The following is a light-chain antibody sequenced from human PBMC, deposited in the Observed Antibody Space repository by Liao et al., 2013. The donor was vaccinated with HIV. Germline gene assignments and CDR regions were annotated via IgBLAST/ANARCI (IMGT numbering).Light chain of an antibody. CDR1: NIGSKS. CDR3: QVWDSSSDHYV. J-gene: IGLJ1*01. V-gene: IGLV3-21*04. CDR2: YDS. Sequence: SYELTQPPSVSVAPGKTARITCGGNNIGSKSVHWYQQKPGQAPVLVISYDSERPSGIPDRFSGSNSGNTATLTISRVEAGDEADYYCQVWDSSSDHYVFGTGTKVTVL.